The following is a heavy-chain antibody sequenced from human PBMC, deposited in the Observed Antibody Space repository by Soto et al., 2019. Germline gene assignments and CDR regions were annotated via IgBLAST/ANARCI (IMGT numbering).Heavy chain of an antibody. D-gene: IGHD6-19*01. CDR1: GFTFSSYG. CDR3: AKDESGAVAGTRAMGAFDI. CDR2: ISYDGSNK. J-gene: IGHJ3*02. V-gene: IGHV3-30*18. Sequence: GGSLRLSCAASGFTFSSYGMHWVRQAPGKGLEWVAVISYDGSNKYYADSVKGRFTISRDNSKNTLYLQMNSLRAEDTAVYYCAKDESGAVAGTRAMGAFDIWGQGTMVTVSS.